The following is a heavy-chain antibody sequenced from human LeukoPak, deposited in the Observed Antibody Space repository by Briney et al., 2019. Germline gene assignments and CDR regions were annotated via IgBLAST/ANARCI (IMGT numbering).Heavy chain of an antibody. Sequence: SETLSLTCTVSGGSIRSYYWSWIRQPPGKGLEWIGYIYYSGSTNYNPSLKSRVTISVDTSKNQFSLKLSSVTAADTAVYYCARVISSWEYYFDYWGQGTLVTVSS. CDR2: IYYSGST. J-gene: IGHJ4*02. CDR1: GGSIRSYY. V-gene: IGHV4-59*01. CDR3: ARVISSWEYYFDY. D-gene: IGHD6-13*01.